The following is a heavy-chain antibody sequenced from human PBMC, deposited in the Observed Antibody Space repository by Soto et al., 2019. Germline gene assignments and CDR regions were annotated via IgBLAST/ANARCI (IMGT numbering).Heavy chain of an antibody. D-gene: IGHD3-10*01. V-gene: IGHV4-39*01. J-gene: IGHJ3*02. CDR2: IYYSGST. Sequence: QLQLQESGPGLVKPSETLSLTCTVSGGSISSSSYYWGWIRQPPGKGLEWIGSIYYSGSTYYNPSLKSRVTISVDTSKNQFSLKLSSVTAADTAVYYCARYPAGSNRAFDIWGQGTMVTVSS. CDR1: GGSISSSSYY. CDR3: ARYPAGSNRAFDI.